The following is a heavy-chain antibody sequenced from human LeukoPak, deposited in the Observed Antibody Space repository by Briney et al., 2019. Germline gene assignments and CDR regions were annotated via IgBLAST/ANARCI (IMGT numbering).Heavy chain of an antibody. Sequence: PSETLSLTCTVSGDSITSHYWNWIRQTPGKGLEWIGYIYHTGSTNYNPSLKSRGSISADTSNNRFSLRLYSVTAADTAVYYCARERGESYDDSGYYAYFDYWGQGILVTVSS. CDR2: IYHTGST. V-gene: IGHV4-59*11. J-gene: IGHJ4*02. CDR3: ARERGESYDDSGYYAYFDY. D-gene: IGHD3-22*01. CDR1: GDSITSHY.